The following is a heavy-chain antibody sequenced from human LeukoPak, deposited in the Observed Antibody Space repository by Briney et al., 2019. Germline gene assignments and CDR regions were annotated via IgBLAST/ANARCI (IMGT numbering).Heavy chain of an antibody. D-gene: IGHD3-3*01. CDR1: GDSINNIHW. J-gene: IGHJ2*01. CDR2: VYQSGST. V-gene: IGHV4-4*02. Sequence: PSETLSLTCTVSGDSINNIHWWGWVRQPPGKGLEWIGEVYQSGSTNYNPSLKSRVIILIDKSKNQFSLQLNSVTAADTAVYYCARAVSIVGLYYFDLWGRGTLVTVSP. CDR3: ARAVSIVGLYYFDL.